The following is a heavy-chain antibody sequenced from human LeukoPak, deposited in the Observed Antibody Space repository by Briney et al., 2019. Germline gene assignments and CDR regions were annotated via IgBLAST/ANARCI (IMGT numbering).Heavy chain of an antibody. CDR1: GFTFRSYS. CDR3: ARYTATVV. CDR2: ISSSSSTI. Sequence: GGSLRLSCAASGFTFRSYSMNWVRQAPGKGLEWVSYISSSSSTIYYADSVKGRFTISRDNAKNSLYLQMNSLRAEDTAVYYCARYTATVVWGKGTTVTVSS. V-gene: IGHV3-48*01. D-gene: IGHD5-18*01. J-gene: IGHJ6*04.